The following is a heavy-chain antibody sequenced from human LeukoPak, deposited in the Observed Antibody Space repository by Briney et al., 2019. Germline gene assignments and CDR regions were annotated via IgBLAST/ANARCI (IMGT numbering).Heavy chain of an antibody. CDR1: GYTFTGYY. CDR2: INPNSGGT. Sequence: GALVKVSCKASGYTFTGYYMHWVRQAPGQGLEWMGWINPNSGGTNYAQKFQGRVTMTRDTSISTAYMELSRLRSDDTAVYYCARGSRYYDFWSGSQDYWGQGTLVTVSS. D-gene: IGHD3-3*01. J-gene: IGHJ4*02. V-gene: IGHV1-2*02. CDR3: ARGSRYYDFWSGSQDY.